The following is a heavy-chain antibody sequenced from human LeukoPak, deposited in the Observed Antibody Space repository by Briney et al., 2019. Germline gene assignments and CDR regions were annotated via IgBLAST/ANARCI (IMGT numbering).Heavy chain of an antibody. CDR3: ARDTDDSSGWLDL. J-gene: IGHJ2*01. V-gene: IGHV4-59*12. CDR2: IYHSGST. CDR1: GGSISSYS. D-gene: IGHD3-22*01. Sequence: SETLSLTCTVSGGSISSYSWSWIRQPPGKGLEWIGYIYHSGSTYYNPSLKSRVTISVDRSKNQFSLKLSSVTAADTAVYYCARDTDDSSGWLDLWGRGTLVTVSS.